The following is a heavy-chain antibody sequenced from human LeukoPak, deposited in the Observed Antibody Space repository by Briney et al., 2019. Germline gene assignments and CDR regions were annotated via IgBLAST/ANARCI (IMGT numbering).Heavy chain of an antibody. CDR1: GGSISSYY. Sequence: SETLSLTCTVSGGSISSYYWSWIRQPPGKGLERIGYIYYSGSTNYNPSLKSRVTISVDTSKNQFSLKLSSVTAADTAVYYCASSRRYCGGDCYGYWGQGTLVTVSS. J-gene: IGHJ4*02. CDR2: IYYSGST. CDR3: ASSRRYCGGDCYGY. D-gene: IGHD2-21*01. V-gene: IGHV4-59*01.